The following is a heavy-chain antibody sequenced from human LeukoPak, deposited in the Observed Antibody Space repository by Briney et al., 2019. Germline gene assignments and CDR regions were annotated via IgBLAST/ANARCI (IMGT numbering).Heavy chain of an antibody. CDR3: ARVRTGDYYYYGMDV. Sequence: SETLSLTCAVYGGSFSGYYWSWIRQPPGKGLEWIGEINHSGSTNYNPPLKSRVTISVDTSKNQFSLILSSVTAADTAVYYCARVRTGDYYYYGMDVWGQGTTVTVSS. V-gene: IGHV4-34*01. CDR1: GGSFSGYY. J-gene: IGHJ6*02. D-gene: IGHD1-14*01. CDR2: INHSGST.